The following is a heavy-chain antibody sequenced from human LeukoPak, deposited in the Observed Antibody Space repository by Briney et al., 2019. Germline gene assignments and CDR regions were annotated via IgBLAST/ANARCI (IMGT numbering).Heavy chain of an antibody. CDR1: GFTFSSYA. J-gene: IGHJ4*02. D-gene: IGHD2-2*01. CDR3: ATSSIVTGYCSSSSCPYYFDY. CDR2: ISGSGGST. Sequence: GGSLRLSCAASGFTFSSYAMSWVRQAPGKGLEWVSAISGSGGSTYYADSVKGRFTISRDNSKNTLYLQMNSLRAEDTAVYYCATSSIVTGYCSSSSCPYYFDYWGQGALVTVSS. V-gene: IGHV3-23*01.